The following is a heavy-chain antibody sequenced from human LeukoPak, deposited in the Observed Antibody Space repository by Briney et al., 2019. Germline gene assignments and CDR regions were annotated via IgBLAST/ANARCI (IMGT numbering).Heavy chain of an antibody. D-gene: IGHD3-22*01. Sequence: GGSLRLSCAASGFTFSDYYMSWIRQAPGKGLEWVSYISSSGSTIYYADSVKGRFTISWDNAKNSLYLQMNSLRAEDTAVYYCARDRNYYDSSGYFDYWGQGTLVTVSS. V-gene: IGHV3-11*01. CDR3: ARDRNYYDSSGYFDY. J-gene: IGHJ4*02. CDR1: GFTFSDYY. CDR2: ISSSGSTI.